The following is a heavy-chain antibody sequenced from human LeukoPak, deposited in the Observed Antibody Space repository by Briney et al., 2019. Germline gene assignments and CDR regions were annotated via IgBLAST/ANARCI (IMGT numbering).Heavy chain of an antibody. J-gene: IGHJ5*02. CDR3: ARDKVVVGAYWFDP. CDR1: GGSISSYY. D-gene: IGHD2-15*01. Sequence: SETLSLTCTVSGGSISSYYWSWIRQPAGKGLEWIGRIYTSGSTNYNPSLKSRVTMSVDTSKNQFSLKLSSVTAADTAVYYCARDKVVVGAYWFDPWGQGTLVTVSS. V-gene: IGHV4-4*07. CDR2: IYTSGST.